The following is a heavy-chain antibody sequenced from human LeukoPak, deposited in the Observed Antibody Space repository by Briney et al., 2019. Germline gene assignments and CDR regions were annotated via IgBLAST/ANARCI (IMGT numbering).Heavy chain of an antibody. CDR1: GGSISSGDYY. J-gene: IGHJ6*02. CDR2: IYYSGST. CDR3: ARAYDSSGNYYYYYGMDV. D-gene: IGHD3-22*01. V-gene: IGHV4-30-4*01. Sequence: SGPGLVKPSQTLSLTCTVSGGSISSGDYYWSWIRQPPGKGLEWIGYIYYSGSTYYNPSLKSRVTISVDTSKNQFSLKLSSATAADTAVYYCARAYDSSGNYYYYYGMDVWGQGTTVTVSS.